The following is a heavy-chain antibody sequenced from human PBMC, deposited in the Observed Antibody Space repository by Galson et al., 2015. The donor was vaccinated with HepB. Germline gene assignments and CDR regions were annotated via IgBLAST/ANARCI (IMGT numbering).Heavy chain of an antibody. Sequence: SLRLSCAASGFTFSSYGMHWVRQAPGKGLEWVAVIWYDGSNKYYADSVKGRFTISRDNSKNTLYLRMNSLRAEDTAVYYCARETSSGYSDYWGQGTLVTVSS. V-gene: IGHV3-33*08. CDR1: GFTFSSYG. CDR3: ARETSSGYSDY. CDR2: IWYDGSNK. D-gene: IGHD3-22*01. J-gene: IGHJ4*02.